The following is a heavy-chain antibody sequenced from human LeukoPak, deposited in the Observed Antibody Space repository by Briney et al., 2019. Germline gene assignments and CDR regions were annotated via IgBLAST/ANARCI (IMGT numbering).Heavy chain of an antibody. J-gene: IGHJ4*02. V-gene: IGHV3-23*01. D-gene: IGHD6-19*01. CDR1: GFTFRGYG. CDR2: ISGSGGST. Sequence: GGSLRLSCAASGFTFRGYGMSWVRQAPGKGLEWVSAISGSGGSTYYADSVKGRFTISRDNSKNTLHVQMNSRRAEATPVYYCAKARGASGWYNGFDYWGQGTLVTVSS. CDR3: AKARGASGWYNGFDY.